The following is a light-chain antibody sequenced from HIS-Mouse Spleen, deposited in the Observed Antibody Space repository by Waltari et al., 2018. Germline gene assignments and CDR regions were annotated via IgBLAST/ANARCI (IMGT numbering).Light chain of an antibody. V-gene: IGLV2-8*01. CDR3: SSYAGSNNLV. CDR1: SRDVGGYHY. CDR2: EGS. J-gene: IGLJ2*01. Sequence: QSALTPPPSASGSPGQSVTISCTGTSRDVGGYHYVSWYQQPPGKAPKLRSYEGSKRPSGVPDRFSGSKSGNTASLTVSGLQAEDEADYYCSSYAGSNNLVFGGGTKLTVL.